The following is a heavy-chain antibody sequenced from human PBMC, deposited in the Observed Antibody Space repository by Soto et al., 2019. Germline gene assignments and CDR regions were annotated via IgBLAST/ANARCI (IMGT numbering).Heavy chain of an antibody. D-gene: IGHD2-15*01. J-gene: IGHJ3*01. V-gene: IGHV3-64D*06. CDR3: VKDEGFCSGGNCYSVARGGFDL. Sequence: PGGFLRLSCSASGFALSSYAMHWVRQAPGKGLEYVSSISSNGISTYYADSVKGRFTISRDNSKNTLYIQMNSLRPDDTALYYCVKDEGFCSGGNCYSVARGGFDLWGQGTMVTVSS. CDR2: ISSNGIST. CDR1: GFALSSYA.